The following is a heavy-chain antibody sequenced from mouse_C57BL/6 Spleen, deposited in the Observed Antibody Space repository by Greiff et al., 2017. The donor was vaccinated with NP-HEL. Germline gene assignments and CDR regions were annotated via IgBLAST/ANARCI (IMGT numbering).Heavy chain of an antibody. Sequence: EVQVVESEGGLVQPGSSMKLSCTASGFTFSDYYMAWVRQVPEKGLEWVANINYDGSSTYYLDSLKSRFIISRDNAKNILYLQMSSLKSEDTATYYCARDPRRGAMDYWGQGTSVTVSS. CDR3: ARDPRRGAMDY. CDR1: GFTFSDYY. CDR2: INYDGSST. J-gene: IGHJ4*01. D-gene: IGHD3-2*02. V-gene: IGHV5-16*01.